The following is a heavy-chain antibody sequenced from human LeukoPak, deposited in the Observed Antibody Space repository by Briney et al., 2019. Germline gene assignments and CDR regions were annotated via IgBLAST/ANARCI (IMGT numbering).Heavy chain of an antibody. Sequence: SETLSLTCTVSGGSISSYYWSWIRQPPGKGLEWIGYIYYSGSTNYNPSLKSRVTISVDTSKNQFSLKLSSVTAADTAVYYCASNLGFWSGLTQWAFDIWGQGTMVTVSS. V-gene: IGHV4-59*01. CDR1: GGSISSYY. D-gene: IGHD3-3*01. CDR2: IYYSGST. CDR3: ASNLGFWSGLTQWAFDI. J-gene: IGHJ3*02.